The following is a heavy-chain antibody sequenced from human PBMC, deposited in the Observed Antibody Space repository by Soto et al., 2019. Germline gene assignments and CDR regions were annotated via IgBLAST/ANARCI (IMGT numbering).Heavy chain of an antibody. Sequence: SVKVSCKASGGTFSSYAISWVRQAPGQGLEWMGGIIPIFGTANYAQKFQGRVTITADESTSTAYMELSSLRSEDTAVYYCAGGYCSGGSCPSWFDLWGQGTLVTVSS. V-gene: IGHV1-69*13. CDR2: IIPIFGTA. J-gene: IGHJ5*02. CDR3: AGGYCSGGSCPSWFDL. CDR1: GGTFSSYA. D-gene: IGHD2-15*01.